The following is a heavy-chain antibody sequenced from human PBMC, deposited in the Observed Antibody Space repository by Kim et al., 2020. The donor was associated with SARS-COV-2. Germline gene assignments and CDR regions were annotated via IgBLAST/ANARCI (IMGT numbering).Heavy chain of an antibody. J-gene: IGHJ3*01. D-gene: IGHD3-16*02. Sequence: GGSLRLSCTASGITFSSKALHWVRQAPGKGLEWVAAISHDGDIVTYADSVRGRFTISRDNSRDTVFLEMNDLGPEDTAVFYCATAEIVLHALDLWGRGT. CDR2: ISHDGDIV. V-gene: IGHV3-30-3*01. CDR1: GITFSSKA. CDR3: ATAEIVLHALDL.